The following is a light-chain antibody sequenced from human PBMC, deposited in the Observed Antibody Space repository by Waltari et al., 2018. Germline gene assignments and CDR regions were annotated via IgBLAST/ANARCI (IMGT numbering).Light chain of an antibody. V-gene: IGKV1-39*01. CDR2: CAS. CDR1: QSIISF. J-gene: IGKJ3*01. Sequence: DIQMTQSPSSLSAFVGDRVTLTCRASQSIISFLNWFQHKAGKAPQLLISCASSLQSGVPSRVNGSGSGTDFTLTITSLQPEDSATYYCQQSYTSLVFTFGPGTRLDIK. CDR3: QQSYTSLVFT.